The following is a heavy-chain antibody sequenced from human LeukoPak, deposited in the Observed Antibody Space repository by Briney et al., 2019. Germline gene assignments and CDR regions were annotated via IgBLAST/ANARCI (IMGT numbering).Heavy chain of an antibody. CDR3: ARESGALRGYSYGH. CDR2: ITSDGNNK. Sequence: PGGSLRLSCAASGFTFSNYAMHWVRQPPGRGLEWVAIITSDGNNKHYGDSVKGRFTISRDNSKNTLYLQMSSLRAEDTALYYCARESGALRGYSYGHWGQGTLVTVSS. D-gene: IGHD5-18*01. CDR1: GFTFSNYA. J-gene: IGHJ4*02. V-gene: IGHV3-30*04.